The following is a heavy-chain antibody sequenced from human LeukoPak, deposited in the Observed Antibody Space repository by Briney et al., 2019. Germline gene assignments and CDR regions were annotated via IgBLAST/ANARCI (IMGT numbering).Heavy chain of an antibody. CDR1: GGSIGSSSYY. J-gene: IGHJ4*02. CDR3: ARTAGVAVAGSRQYFDY. CDR2: FYYSGNT. V-gene: IGHV4-39*01. Sequence: PSETLSLTCTVSGGSIGSSSYYWGWIRQPPGKGLEWIGSFYYSGNTYYNPSLKSRVTISVDTSKNEFSLKLRSVTAADTAVYYCARTAGVAVAGSRQYFDYWGQGTLVTVSS. D-gene: IGHD6-19*01.